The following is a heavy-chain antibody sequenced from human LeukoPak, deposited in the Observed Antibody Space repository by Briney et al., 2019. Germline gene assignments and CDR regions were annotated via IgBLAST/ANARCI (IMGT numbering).Heavy chain of an antibody. V-gene: IGHV3-30*04. CDR2: ISYDGSDK. Sequence: GGSLRLSCAASGFTFSTYPMHWVRQAPGKGLEWVAGISYDGSDKYYAASVKGRFTISRDNSKNTLYLQMNSLRAEDTAIYYCKEVDYWGQGTLVTVSS. CDR1: GFTFSTYP. J-gene: IGHJ4*02. CDR3: KEVDY.